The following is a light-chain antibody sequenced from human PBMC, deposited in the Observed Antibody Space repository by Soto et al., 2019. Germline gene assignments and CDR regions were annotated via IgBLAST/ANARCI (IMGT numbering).Light chain of an antibody. CDR1: SSDVGGYNY. CDR2: DVN. V-gene: IGLV2-14*03. J-gene: IGLJ3*02. Sequence: QSVLTQPASVSGSPGQSITISCTGTSSDVGGYNYVSWYQHPPDKAPKLMIYDVNTRPSGVSNRFSGSKSGNTASLTISGLQPEDEADYYCSSYTSSYTVMFGGGTKLTVL. CDR3: SSYTSSYTVM.